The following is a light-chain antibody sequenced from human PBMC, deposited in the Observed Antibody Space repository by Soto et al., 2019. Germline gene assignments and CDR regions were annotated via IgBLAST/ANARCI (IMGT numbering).Light chain of an antibody. Sequence: EIVLTQSPGTLSLSPGERATLSCRASQSVSSSYLAWYQQKPGQAPRLLIYGASSRATGIADRFSGSASGTDFTITINRLEAEDFAIYYCQQYGDSRTFGQGTKLEIK. CDR2: GAS. V-gene: IGKV3-20*01. J-gene: IGKJ2*01. CDR1: QSVSSSY. CDR3: QQYGDSRT.